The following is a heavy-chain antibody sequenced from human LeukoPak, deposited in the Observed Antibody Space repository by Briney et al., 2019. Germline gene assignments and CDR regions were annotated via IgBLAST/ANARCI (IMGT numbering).Heavy chain of an antibody. J-gene: IGHJ3*01. CDR2: ISSSSSTI. CDR1: GFTFGNFW. Sequence: GGSLRLSCVGSGFTFGNFWMSWVRQTPGKGLEWISYISSSSSTIYYADSVKGRFTISRDNAGNSLYLQMNSLRAEDTALYYCARDVSPSVWGQGTMVTVS. CDR3: ARDVSPSV. V-gene: IGHV3-48*01.